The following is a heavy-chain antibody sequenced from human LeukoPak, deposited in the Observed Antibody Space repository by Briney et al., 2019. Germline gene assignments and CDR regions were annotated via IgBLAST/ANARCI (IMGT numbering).Heavy chain of an antibody. Sequence: PGGSLRLSCAASAFTFSSYAMHWVRQAPGKGLEYVSTISSNGGTTYYTDSVKGRFTISRDNSKNTLYLQMGSLRAEDMAVYYCARAYCSSTSCSPDYWGQGTLVTVSS. CDR2: ISSNGGTT. V-gene: IGHV3-64*02. CDR3: ARAYCSSTSCSPDY. J-gene: IGHJ4*02. D-gene: IGHD2-2*01. CDR1: AFTFSSYA.